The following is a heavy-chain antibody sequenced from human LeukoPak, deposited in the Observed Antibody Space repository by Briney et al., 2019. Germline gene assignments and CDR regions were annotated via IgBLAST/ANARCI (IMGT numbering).Heavy chain of an antibody. CDR2: INHSGST. J-gene: IGHJ6*03. CDR1: GGSFSGYY. D-gene: IGHD2-15*01. CDR3: ARGARIVVVVAALGNYHYYMDV. V-gene: IGHV4-34*01. Sequence: SETLSLTCAVYGGSFSGYYWSWIRQPPGKGLEWIGEINHSGSTNYNPSLKSRVTISVDTSKNQFSLKLSSVTAADTAVYYCARGARIVVVVAALGNYHYYMDVWGKGTTVTVSS.